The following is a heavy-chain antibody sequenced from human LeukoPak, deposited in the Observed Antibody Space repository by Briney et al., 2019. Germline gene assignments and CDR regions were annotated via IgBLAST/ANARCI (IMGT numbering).Heavy chain of an antibody. Sequence: GGSLRLSCAASGFTFSSYGMHWVRQAPGKGLEWVAVIWYDGSNKYYADSVKGRFTISRDNSKNTLYLQMNSLRAEDTAVYYXARANVVVVAATXNHPNWFDPWGQGTLVTVSS. CDR3: ARANVVVVAATXNHPNWFDP. CDR1: GFTFSSYG. D-gene: IGHD2-15*01. CDR2: IWYDGSNK. V-gene: IGHV3-33*01. J-gene: IGHJ5*02.